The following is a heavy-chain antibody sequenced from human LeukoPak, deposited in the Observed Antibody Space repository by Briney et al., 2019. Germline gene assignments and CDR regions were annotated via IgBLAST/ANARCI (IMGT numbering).Heavy chain of an antibody. CDR3: ATYYYDGSAFKD. V-gene: IGHV3-7*05. Sequence: PGGSLRLSCAASGFTFSNYWMSWVRQAPGKGLEWMATIKQDGGETYYLDSVKGRFTISRDNTKNSLYLQMNSLRAEDTAVYYCATYYYDGSAFKDWGQGTLVAVSS. J-gene: IGHJ4*02. CDR2: IKQDGGET. D-gene: IGHD3-22*01. CDR1: GFTFSNYW.